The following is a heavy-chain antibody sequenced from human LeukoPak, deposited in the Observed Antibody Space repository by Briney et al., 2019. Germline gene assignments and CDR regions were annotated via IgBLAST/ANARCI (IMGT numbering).Heavy chain of an antibody. CDR1: GASISSYY. CDR3: ARDPPASSSTHISSWSFDY. Sequence: SETLSLTCTVSGASISSYYWTWIRQPAGKGLEWIGRIYSSGSTNYNPSLKSRVTMSVDTSKHQFSLKLSSVTAADTAVYYCARDPPASSSTHISSWSFDYWGQGTLVTVSS. CDR2: IYSSGST. J-gene: IGHJ4*02. V-gene: IGHV4-4*07. D-gene: IGHD6-13*01.